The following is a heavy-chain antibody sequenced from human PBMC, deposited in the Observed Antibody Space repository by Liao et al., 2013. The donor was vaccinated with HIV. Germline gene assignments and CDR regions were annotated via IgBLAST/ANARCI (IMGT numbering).Heavy chain of an antibody. V-gene: IGHV4-30-4*08. CDR3: ARWSNGRFGARDAFDV. CDR2: IFYTGRT. Sequence: QVHLQESGPGLVRPSQILSLTCTVSGGPISSADYYWSWIRQSPGKGLEWIGYIFYTGRTYYSPSLKSRSSISIDTSKKQFSLNLSSVTAADTAVYYCARWSNGRFGARDAFDVWGQGTVVTVSS. D-gene: IGHD3-3*01. J-gene: IGHJ3*01. CDR1: GGPISSADYY.